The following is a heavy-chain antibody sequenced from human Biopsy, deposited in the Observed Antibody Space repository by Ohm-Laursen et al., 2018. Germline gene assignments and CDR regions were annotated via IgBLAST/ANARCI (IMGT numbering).Heavy chain of an antibody. D-gene: IGHD4-23*01. V-gene: IGHV4-59*11. CDR1: GGSFTGHY. CDR2: ISHTGYT. J-gene: IGHJ1*01. CDR3: ARGSNEYGGLYFPH. Sequence: SDTLSLTCTVSGGSFTGHYWTWIRQPPGEGLEWIGHISHTGYTGYKSSLKSRVTISLDTSRKHFSLRLTSLAAADTAVYYCARGSNEYGGLYFPHWGQGTLVTVSS.